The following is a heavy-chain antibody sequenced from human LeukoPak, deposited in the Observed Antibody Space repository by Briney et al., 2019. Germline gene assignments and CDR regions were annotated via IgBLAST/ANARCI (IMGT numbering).Heavy chain of an antibody. V-gene: IGHV5-51*01. CDR1: GYSFTSYW. CDR2: IYPGDSDT. Sequence: GESLKTPCKGSGYSFTSYWFAWGRQLPGKGLGGMGIIYPGDSDTRYSPSFQGKVSISADKSISTDYLQWSSLKASDTAMYYCARVEYSSPDAFDIWGQGTMVTVSS. CDR3: ARVEYSSPDAFDI. D-gene: IGHD6-6*01. J-gene: IGHJ3*02.